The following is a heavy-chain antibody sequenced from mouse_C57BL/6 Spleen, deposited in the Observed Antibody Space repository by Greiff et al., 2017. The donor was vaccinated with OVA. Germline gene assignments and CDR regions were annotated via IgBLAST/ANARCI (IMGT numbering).Heavy chain of an antibody. CDR3: ARDRALYYGGSYGYFDV. V-gene: IGHV5-16*01. D-gene: IGHD1-1*01. CDR1: GFTFSDYY. CDR2: INYDGSST. Sequence: EVKLMESEGGLVQPGSSMKLSCTASGFTFSDYYMAWVRQVPEKGLEWVANINYDGSSTYYLDSLKSRFIISRDNAKNSLYLQMSSLKSEDTATYYCARDRALYYGGSYGYFDVWGTGTTVTVSS. J-gene: IGHJ1*03.